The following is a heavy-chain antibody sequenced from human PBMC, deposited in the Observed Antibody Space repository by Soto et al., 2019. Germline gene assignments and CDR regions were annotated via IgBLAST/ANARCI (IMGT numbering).Heavy chain of an antibody. Sequence: QVHLQESGPGLLKPSQTLSLTCTVSGGSINSGGYYWTWIRQHPEKGLEWLGNIDHSGTTYYNPSLRSRLSISLDASQKEFSLQVTSMTAADTALYLCVRGRGYTFQNFFDLLGQGSLVTVSS. CDR1: GGSINSGGYY. CDR2: IDHSGTT. J-gene: IGHJ5*02. D-gene: IGHD5-18*01. V-gene: IGHV4-31*03. CDR3: VRGRGYTFQNFFDL.